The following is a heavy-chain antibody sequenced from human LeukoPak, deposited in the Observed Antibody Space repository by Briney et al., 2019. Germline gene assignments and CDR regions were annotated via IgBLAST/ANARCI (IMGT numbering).Heavy chain of an antibody. Sequence: SETLSLTCNVSGVSITSTNFYWGWIRQPPVKGLEWIGTIYYLGGTSYNPSLKSRVTISVDLSKNQFSLRLSSVTAADTAVYYCARQTVTTVNFDYWGQGTLVTVSS. CDR2: IYYLGGT. J-gene: IGHJ4*02. CDR3: ARQTVTTVNFDY. V-gene: IGHV4-39*01. CDR1: GVSITSTNFY. D-gene: IGHD4-11*01.